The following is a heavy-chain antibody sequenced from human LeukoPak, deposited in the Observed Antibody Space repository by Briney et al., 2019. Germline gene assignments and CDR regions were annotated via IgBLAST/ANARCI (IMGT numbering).Heavy chain of an antibody. J-gene: IGHJ4*02. Sequence: GWSLRLSRAASGFTFSSYAMHWVRQAPGRGLEWVSVIYSGGSTYYADSVKGRFTISRDNSKNTLYLQMNSLRAEDTAVYYCARDPRGSGSYYWGQGTLVTVSS. CDR1: GFTFSSYA. CDR2: IYSGGST. V-gene: IGHV3-53*01. D-gene: IGHD1-26*01. CDR3: ARDPRGSGSYY.